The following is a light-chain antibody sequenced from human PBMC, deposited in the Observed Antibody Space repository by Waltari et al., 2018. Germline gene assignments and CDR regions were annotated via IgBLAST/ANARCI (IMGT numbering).Light chain of an antibody. CDR2: DVI. V-gene: IGLV2-14*03. CDR3: SSYAGRSTKI. CDR1: ESNVADDNY. J-gene: IGLJ2*01. Sequence: QPAQPQHASVSGPPGQSPTISCPESESNVADDNYAFWSQQHPGKAPNLMIYDVINRPSGVSDRFSGSKSGSTASLTISGLQAEDEADYYCSSYAGRSTKIFGGGTKLTVL.